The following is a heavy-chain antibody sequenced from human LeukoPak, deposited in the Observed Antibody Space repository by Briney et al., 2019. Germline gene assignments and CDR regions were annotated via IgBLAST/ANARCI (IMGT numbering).Heavy chain of an antibody. CDR3: ARVHFHSRVGLFPLKYRYYGMDV. Sequence: PGGSLRLSCAASGFTFSSYEMNWVRQAPGKGLEWVSYISSSGSTIYYADSVKGRFTISRDNAKNSLYLQMNSLRAEDTAAYYCARVHFHSRVGLFPLKYRYYGMDVWGQGTTVTVSS. CDR2: ISSSGSTI. D-gene: IGHD5-12*01. V-gene: IGHV3-48*03. CDR1: GFTFSSYE. J-gene: IGHJ6*02.